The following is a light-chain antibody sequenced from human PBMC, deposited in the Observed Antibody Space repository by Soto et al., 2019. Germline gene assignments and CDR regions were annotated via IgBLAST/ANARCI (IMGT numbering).Light chain of an antibody. CDR3: QQSYRSPYT. CDR1: QSINIY. J-gene: IGKJ2*01. Sequence: DIQMTQSPSSLFASVGDRVTVTCRASQSINIYLNWYQQKPGKAPTLLIYGASSLQSGVPSRFSGGGSRTDFTLPISALPPEDFATYYCQQSYRSPYTFGQGTKLEIK. V-gene: IGKV1-39*01. CDR2: GAS.